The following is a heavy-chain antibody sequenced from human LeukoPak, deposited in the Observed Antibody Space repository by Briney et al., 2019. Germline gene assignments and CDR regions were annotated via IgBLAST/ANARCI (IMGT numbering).Heavy chain of an antibody. V-gene: IGHV4-39*01. CDR2: IYYSGRT. D-gene: IGHD3-3*01. CDR3: ARTSYDSPACFDI. Sequence: SETLSLTCTVSGGSISSSSYYWGWIRQPPGKGLEWIGSIYYSGRTYYNPSLKSRVTISVDTSKKQFSLKLSSVTAADTAVYYCARTSYDSPACFDIWGQGTMVTVSS. CDR1: GGSISSSSYY. J-gene: IGHJ3*02.